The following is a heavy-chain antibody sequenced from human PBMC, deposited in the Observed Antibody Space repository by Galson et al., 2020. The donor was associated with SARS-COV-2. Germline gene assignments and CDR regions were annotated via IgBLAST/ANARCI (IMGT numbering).Heavy chain of an antibody. Sequence: ASVKVSCKASGYTFTSYYKHWVRQAPGQGLEWMGIINPSGGSTSYAQKFQGRVTMTRDTSTSTVYMELSSLRSEDTAVYYCARDRDLGGYSYGSIDYWGQGTLVTVSS. V-gene: IGHV1-46*01. D-gene: IGHD5-18*01. J-gene: IGHJ4*02. CDR2: INPSGGST. CDR1: GYTFTSYY. CDR3: ARDRDLGGYSYGSIDY.